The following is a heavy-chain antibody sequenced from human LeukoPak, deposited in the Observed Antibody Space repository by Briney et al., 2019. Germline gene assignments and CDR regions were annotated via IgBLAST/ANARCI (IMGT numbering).Heavy chain of an antibody. V-gene: IGHV3-23*01. Sequence: AGGSLRLSCAASGFTFSSYGMSWVRQAPGKGLEWVSAISGSGGSTYYADSVKGRFTISRDNSKNTLYLQMNSLRAEDTAVYYCATPGGGSFNYYYYYYMDVWGKGTTVTISS. CDR1: GFTFSSYG. CDR2: ISGSGGST. D-gene: IGHD1-26*01. J-gene: IGHJ6*03. CDR3: ATPGGGSFNYYYYYYMDV.